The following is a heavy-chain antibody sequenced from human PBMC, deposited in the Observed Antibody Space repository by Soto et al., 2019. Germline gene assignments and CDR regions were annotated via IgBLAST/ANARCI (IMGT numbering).Heavy chain of an antibody. CDR2: INSDGSST. CDR1: GFTFSSYW. Sequence: EVQLVESGGGLVQPGGSLRLSCAASGFTFSSYWMHWVRQAPGKGLVWVSRINSDGSSTSYADSVKGLFTISRDNAKNPLYLQMNSLRAEDTAVYYCASPTRYVGLDYWGQGTLVTVSS. D-gene: IGHD2-2*01. CDR3: ASPTRYVGLDY. J-gene: IGHJ4*02. V-gene: IGHV3-74*01.